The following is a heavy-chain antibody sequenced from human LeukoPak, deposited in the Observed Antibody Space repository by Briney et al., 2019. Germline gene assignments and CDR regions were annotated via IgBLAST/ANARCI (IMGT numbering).Heavy chain of an antibody. CDR1: GGSISSYY. Sequence: SETLSLTCTVSGGSISSYYWSWIRQPPGKGLEWIGYIYYSGSTYYNPSLKSRVTISVDTSKNQFSLKLSSVTAADTAVYYCARVADQTGDYWGQGTLVTASS. J-gene: IGHJ4*02. CDR3: ARVADQTGDY. D-gene: IGHD3-10*01. CDR2: IYYSGST. V-gene: IGHV4-59*08.